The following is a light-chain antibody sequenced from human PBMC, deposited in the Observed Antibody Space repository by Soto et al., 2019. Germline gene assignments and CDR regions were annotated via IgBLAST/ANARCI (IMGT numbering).Light chain of an antibody. CDR1: QSISSW. J-gene: IGKJ1*01. CDR2: NAS. V-gene: IGKV1-5*03. CDR3: QQYHTYSRT. Sequence: DIPMTQSPSTLSASVGDRVTITCRASQSISSWLAWYQQKPGKAPKLLISNASNLESGVPSRFSGSGSGTEFTLTISSLQPDDFATYYCQQYHTYSRTFGQGTKVEIK.